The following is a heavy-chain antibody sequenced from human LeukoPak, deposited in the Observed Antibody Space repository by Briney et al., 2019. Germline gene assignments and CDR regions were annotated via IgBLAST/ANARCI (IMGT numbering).Heavy chain of an antibody. J-gene: IGHJ4*02. CDR2: IYHSGST. CDR3: ASRRYFDWLFDY. CDR1: GYSISSDYY. Sequence: SETLSLTCAVSGYSISSDYYWGWIRQPPGQGLEWIGSIYHSGSTYYNPSLKSRVTISVDTSKNQFSLKLSSVTAADTAVYYCASRRYFDWLFDYWGQGTLVTVSS. V-gene: IGHV4-38-2*01. D-gene: IGHD3-9*01.